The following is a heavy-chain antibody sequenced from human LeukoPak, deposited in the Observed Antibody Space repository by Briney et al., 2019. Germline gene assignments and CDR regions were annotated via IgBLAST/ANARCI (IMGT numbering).Heavy chain of an antibody. CDR1: GGSISSGDYY. CDR3: ARQKYSSSWSYYYYYMDV. CDR2: IYYSGST. J-gene: IGHJ6*03. D-gene: IGHD6-13*01. Sequence: PSETLSLTCTVSGGSISSGDYYWSWIRQPPGKGLEWIGYIYYSGSTYYNPSLKSRVTISVDTSKDQFSLKLSSVTAADTAVYYCARQKYSSSWSYYYYYMDVWGKGTTVTVSS. V-gene: IGHV4-30-4*08.